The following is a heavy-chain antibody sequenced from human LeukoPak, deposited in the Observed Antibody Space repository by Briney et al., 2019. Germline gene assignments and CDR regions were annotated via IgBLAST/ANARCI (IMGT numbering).Heavy chain of an antibody. Sequence: ASVKVSCKASGYTSTSYGISWVRQAPGQGLEWMGWISAYNGNTNYAQKLQGRVTMTTDTSTSTAYMELRSLRSDDTAVYYCARGYGSSSWYLNWFDPWGQGTLVTVSS. CDR1: GYTSTSYG. CDR2: ISAYNGNT. J-gene: IGHJ5*02. CDR3: ARGYGSSSWYLNWFDP. V-gene: IGHV1-18*01. D-gene: IGHD6-13*01.